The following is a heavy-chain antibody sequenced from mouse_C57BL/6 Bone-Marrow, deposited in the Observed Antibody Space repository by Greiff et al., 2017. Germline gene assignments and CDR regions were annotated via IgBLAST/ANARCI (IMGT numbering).Heavy chain of an antibody. CDR1: GFSFNTYA. D-gene: IGHD2-5*01. CDR3: VSLTESNYWYFDV. V-gene: IGHV10-1*01. CDR2: IRSKSNNYAT. Sequence: EVQGVESGGGLVQPKGSLKLSCAASGFSFNTYAMNWVRQAPGKGLEWVARIRSKSNNYATYYADSVKDRFTISRDDSESMLYLQMNNLKTEDTAMYYCVSLTESNYWYFDVWGTGTTVTVSS. J-gene: IGHJ1*03.